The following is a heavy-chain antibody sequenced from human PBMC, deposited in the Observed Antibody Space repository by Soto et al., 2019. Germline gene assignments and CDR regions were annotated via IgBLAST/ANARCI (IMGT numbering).Heavy chain of an antibody. Sequence: GASVEVSCKASGYTFINFDISWVRQAAGQGLEWLGWMNPGSGKTGYASKFQGRVAMTRDASTGTSHLELSSLTSDDTAVYYCARMESAGTLNWFDPWGQGTLVTVSS. CDR3: ARMESAGTLNWFDP. V-gene: IGHV1-8*02. D-gene: IGHD6-13*01. CDR1: GYTFINFD. J-gene: IGHJ5*02. CDR2: MNPGSGKT.